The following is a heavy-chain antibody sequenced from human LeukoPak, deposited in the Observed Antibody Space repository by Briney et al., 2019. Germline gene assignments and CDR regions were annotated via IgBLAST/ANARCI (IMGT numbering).Heavy chain of an antibody. D-gene: IGHD5-12*01. CDR2: IYYSGST. CDR3: ARASSDYEVHPFDY. J-gene: IGHJ4*02. CDR1: GGSISSYY. V-gene: IGHV4-59*08. Sequence: SETLSLTCTVSGGSISSYYWSWIRQPPGKGLEWIGYIYYSGSTNYNPSLKSRVTISVDTSKNQFSLKLSSVTAADTAVYYCARASSDYEVHPFDYWGQGTLVTVSS.